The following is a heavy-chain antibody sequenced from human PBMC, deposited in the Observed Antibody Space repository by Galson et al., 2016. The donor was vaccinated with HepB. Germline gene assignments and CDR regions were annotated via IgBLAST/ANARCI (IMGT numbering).Heavy chain of an antibody. CDR1: GFTFKKYG. D-gene: IGHD3-16*01. CDR3: ARDPGGDDGMDV. V-gene: IGHV3-33*01. Sequence: SLRLSCAASGFTFKKYGMHWVRQAPGKGLEWVAVVWFDESNKYYADSVKGRFTISRDNSKNTVYLYMNSLRAEDTAVFYCARDPGGDDGMDVWGQGTTVTVSS. CDR2: VWFDESNK. J-gene: IGHJ6*02.